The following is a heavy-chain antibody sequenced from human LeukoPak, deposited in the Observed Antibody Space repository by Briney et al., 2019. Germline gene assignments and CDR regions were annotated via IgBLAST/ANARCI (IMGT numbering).Heavy chain of an antibody. Sequence: GGSLRLSCAASGFTFSSYWMSWVRQAPGKGLEWVANIKQDGSEKYYVDSVKGRFTISRDNAKTSLYLQMNSLRAEDTAAYYCARDSIQLWPFDYWGQGTLVTVSS. V-gene: IGHV3-7*01. D-gene: IGHD5-18*01. CDR2: IKQDGSEK. J-gene: IGHJ4*02. CDR3: ARDSIQLWPFDY. CDR1: GFTFSSYW.